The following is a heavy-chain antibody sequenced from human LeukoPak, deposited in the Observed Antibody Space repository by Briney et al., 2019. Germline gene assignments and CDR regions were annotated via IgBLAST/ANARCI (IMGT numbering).Heavy chain of an antibody. CDR2: ITSTTSST. CDR1: GFTFSIYA. Sequence: PGGSLRLSCAASGFTFSIYAMHWVRQAPGKGLEWVSTITSTTSSTSYADSVEGRFTISRDNSKRTLYLQMNSLRAEDTAMYYCAKDPNGDYVGAFDFWGQGTLVTVSS. D-gene: IGHD4-23*01. V-gene: IGHV3-23*01. CDR3: AKDPNGDYVGAFDF. J-gene: IGHJ3*01.